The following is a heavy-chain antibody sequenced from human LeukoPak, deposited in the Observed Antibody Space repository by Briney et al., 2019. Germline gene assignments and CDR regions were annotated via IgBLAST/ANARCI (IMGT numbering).Heavy chain of an antibody. CDR2: INHSGST. Sequence: PSETLSLTCAVYGGSFSGYYWSWIRQPPGKGLEWIGEINHSGSTNYNPSLKSRVTISVDTSKNQSSLKLSSVTAADTAVYYCARESQAVTIWGQGTMVTVSS. D-gene: IGHD4-17*01. CDR1: GGSFSGYY. J-gene: IGHJ3*02. V-gene: IGHV4-34*01. CDR3: ARESQAVTI.